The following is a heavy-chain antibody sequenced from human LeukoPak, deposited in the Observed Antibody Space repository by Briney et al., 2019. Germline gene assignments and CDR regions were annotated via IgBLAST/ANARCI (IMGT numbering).Heavy chain of an antibody. D-gene: IGHD1-26*01. CDR2: IGGSGGFNT. Sequence: PGGSLRLSCAASGFTFSSHGMNWVRQAPGKGLEWVSGIGGSGGFNTYYADSVKGRFTISRDNSKNTLYLQMNSLRGNDTAVYYCAKWDLYSGSPGDDFWGQGTLVTVSS. V-gene: IGHV3-23*01. CDR1: GFTFSSHG. CDR3: AKWDLYSGSPGDDF. J-gene: IGHJ4*02.